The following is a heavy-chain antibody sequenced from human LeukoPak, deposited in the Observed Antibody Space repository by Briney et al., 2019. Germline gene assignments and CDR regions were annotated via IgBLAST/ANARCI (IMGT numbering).Heavy chain of an antibody. D-gene: IGHD4-11*01. CDR1: GFTFSSYA. CDR3: AKDPGPRSRATVTTGLPYYFDY. CDR2: ISGSGGST. Sequence: GGSLRLSCAASGFTFSSYAMSWVRQAPGKGLEWVPAISGSGGSTYYADSVKGRFTISRDNSKNTLYLQMNSLRAEDTAVYYCAKDPGPRSRATVTTGLPYYFDYWGQGTLVTVSS. J-gene: IGHJ4*02. V-gene: IGHV3-23*01.